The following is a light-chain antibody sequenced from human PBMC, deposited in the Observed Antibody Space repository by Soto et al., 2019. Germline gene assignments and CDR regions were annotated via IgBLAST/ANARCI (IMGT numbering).Light chain of an antibody. CDR3: QQYNNWPPDT. CDR1: QSVNNN. J-gene: IGKJ2*01. V-gene: IGKV3-15*01. CDR2: GAS. Sequence: EIILTQSPASLSVSPGERATLSCRASQSVNNNLAWYQQKRGQAPRLLIYGASTRATGIPGRCRGSGSGTECTRTITSLQSEDFAVYFCQQYNNWPPDTFGQGTKLEIK.